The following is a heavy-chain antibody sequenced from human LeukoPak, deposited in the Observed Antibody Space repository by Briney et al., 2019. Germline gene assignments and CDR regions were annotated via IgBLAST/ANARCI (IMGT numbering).Heavy chain of an antibody. D-gene: IGHD3-10*01. J-gene: IGHJ6*02. CDR1: GGSISSYY. Sequence: SETLSLTCTVSGGSISSYYWSWIRQPPGKGLEWIGYIYYSGSTNYNPSLESRVTISVDTSKNQFSLKLSSVTAADTAVYYCARGLWFGELRPYYYYGMDVWGQGTTVTVSS. V-gene: IGHV4-59*01. CDR3: ARGLWFGELRPYYYYGMDV. CDR2: IYYSGST.